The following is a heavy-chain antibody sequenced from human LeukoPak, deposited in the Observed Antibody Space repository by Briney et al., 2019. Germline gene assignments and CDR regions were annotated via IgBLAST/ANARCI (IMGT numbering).Heavy chain of an antibody. CDR2: IKQDGSAK. CDR1: GFTFSSYW. V-gene: IGHV3-7*01. D-gene: IGHD4-17*01. Sequence: GGSLRLSCAASGFTFSSYWMNWVRQAPGKGLEWVANIKQDGSAKYYVDSVKGRFTISRDNAKNSLYLQMNSLRAEDTAVYYCARDTQVNYGDYDYWGQGTLVTVSS. J-gene: IGHJ4*02. CDR3: ARDTQVNYGDYDY.